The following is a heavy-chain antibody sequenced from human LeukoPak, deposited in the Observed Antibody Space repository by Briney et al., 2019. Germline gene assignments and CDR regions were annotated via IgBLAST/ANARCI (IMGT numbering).Heavy chain of an antibody. V-gene: IGHV3-64*01. J-gene: IGHJ4*02. CDR3: ASGCSGGSCYSD. D-gene: IGHD2-15*01. CDR1: GFTFSSYA. CDR2: ISSNGGST. Sequence: GGSLRLSCAASGFTFSSYAMHWVRQAPGKGLEYVSAISSNGGSTYYANSVKGRFTISRDNSKNKLYLQMGSLRAEDMAVYYCASGCSGGSCYSDWGQGTLVTVSS.